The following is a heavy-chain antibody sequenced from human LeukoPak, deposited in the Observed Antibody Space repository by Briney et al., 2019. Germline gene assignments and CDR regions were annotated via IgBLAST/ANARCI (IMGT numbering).Heavy chain of an antibody. V-gene: IGHV3-21*01. CDR3: ARGAIGVAPWYYYYYMDV. CDR2: ISSSSSYI. CDR1: GFTFSSYS. J-gene: IGHJ6*03. D-gene: IGHD3-3*01. Sequence: GGSLRLSCAASGFTFSSYSMNWVRQAPGKGLEWVSSISSSSSYIYYADSVKGRFTISRDNAKNSLYLQMNSLRAEDTAVYYCARGAIGVAPWYYYYYMDVWGKGTTVTVSS.